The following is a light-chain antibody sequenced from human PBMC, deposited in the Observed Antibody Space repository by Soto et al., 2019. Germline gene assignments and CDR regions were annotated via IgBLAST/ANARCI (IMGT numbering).Light chain of an antibody. Sequence: EIVLTQPPATLSLSPGERATLSCRASQSVSIYFAWYQQKPGQAPRLLIYDASNRATGIPARFSGSGSGTDFTLTISSLEPEDFAVYYCQQRSNWPITFGQGTRLEIK. CDR3: QQRSNWPIT. CDR1: QSVSIY. J-gene: IGKJ5*01. CDR2: DAS. V-gene: IGKV3-11*01.